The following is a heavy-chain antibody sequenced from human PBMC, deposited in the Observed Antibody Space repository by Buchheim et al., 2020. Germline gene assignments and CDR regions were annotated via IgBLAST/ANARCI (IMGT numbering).Heavy chain of an antibody. V-gene: IGHV3-30*03. CDR2: ISYDGSNK. Sequence: QVQLVESGGGVVQPGRSLRLSCAASGFTFSSYGMHWVRQAPGKGLEWVAVISYDGSNKYYADSVKGRFTISRDNSKNTLYLQMNSLRAEDTAVYYCARYTTVYFDYWGQGTL. CDR1: GFTFSSYG. J-gene: IGHJ4*02. CDR3: ARYTTVYFDY. D-gene: IGHD4-17*01.